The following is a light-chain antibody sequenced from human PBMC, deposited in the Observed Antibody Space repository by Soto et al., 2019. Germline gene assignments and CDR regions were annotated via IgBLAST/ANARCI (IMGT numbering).Light chain of an antibody. Sequence: QSALTQPASVSGSPGQSITISCTGTSSDVGGYNLVSWYQQHPGTAPKLLIYEGSKRPSGVSNRFSGSKSGNTASLTISGLQAEDEADYYCCSYAGSSTLDVLGTGTKVTVL. CDR3: CSYAGSSTLDV. V-gene: IGLV2-23*01. J-gene: IGLJ1*01. CDR2: EGS. CDR1: SSDVGGYNL.